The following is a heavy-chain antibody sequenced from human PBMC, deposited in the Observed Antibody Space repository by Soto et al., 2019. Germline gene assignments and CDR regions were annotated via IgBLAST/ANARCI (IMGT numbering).Heavy chain of an antibody. CDR3: ARDTYYYDSSGYYGVTYYYYGMDV. J-gene: IGHJ6*02. Sequence: SVKVSCKASGGTFSSYAISWVRQAPVQGLEWMGGIIPIFGTANYAQKFQGRVTITADESTSTAYMELSSLRSEDTAVYYCARDTYYYDSSGYYGVTYYYYGMDVWGQGTTVTVSS. CDR1: GGTFSSYA. D-gene: IGHD3-22*01. CDR2: IIPIFGTA. V-gene: IGHV1-69*13.